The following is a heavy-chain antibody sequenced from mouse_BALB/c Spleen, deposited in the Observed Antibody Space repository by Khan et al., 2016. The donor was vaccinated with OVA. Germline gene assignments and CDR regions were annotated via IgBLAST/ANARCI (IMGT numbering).Heavy chain of an antibody. V-gene: IGHV1-53*01. D-gene: IGHD2-1*01. CDR3: TRSGDGTFAY. J-gene: IGHJ3*01. Sequence: VQLQESGPELVKPGASVKLSCKASGYTFTRYYMYWVKQRPGQGLEWIGDINPRDGDTTYNQKFKRKATMTVDKSSSTAYMQISSLTSEDSAVYYCTRSGDGTFAYWGQGTLVTVSA. CDR1: GYTFTRYY. CDR2: INPRDGDT.